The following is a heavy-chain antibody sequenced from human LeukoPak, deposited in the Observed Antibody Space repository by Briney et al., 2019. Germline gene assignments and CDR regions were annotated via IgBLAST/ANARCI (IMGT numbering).Heavy chain of an antibody. D-gene: IGHD3-3*01. CDR1: GLTFSSYA. CDR3: AKGPVLRFLEWLSYLDY. J-gene: IGHJ4*02. V-gene: IGHV3-23*01. CDR2: ISGSGGST. Sequence: PGGSLRLSCAASGLTFSSYAMSWVRQAPGKGLEWVSAISGSGGSTYYADSVKGRFTISRDNSKNTLYLQMNSLRAEDTAVYYCAKGPVLRFLEWLSYLDYWGQGTLVTVSS.